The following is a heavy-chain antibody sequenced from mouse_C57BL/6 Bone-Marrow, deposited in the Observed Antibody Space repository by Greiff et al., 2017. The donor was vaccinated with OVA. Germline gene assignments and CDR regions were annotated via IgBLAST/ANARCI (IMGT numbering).Heavy chain of an antibody. CDR3: ETNYDYGWYFDV. Sequence: EVQLVESGGGLVKPGGSLKLSCAASGFTFSDYGMHWVRQAPEKGLEWVAYISSGSSTIYYADTVKGRFTITRDNAKNTLFLQMTSLRSEDTAMYYCETNYDYGWYFDVWGTGTTLTVSS. V-gene: IGHV5-17*01. CDR2: ISSGSSTI. D-gene: IGHD2-4*01. J-gene: IGHJ1*03. CDR1: GFTFSDYG.